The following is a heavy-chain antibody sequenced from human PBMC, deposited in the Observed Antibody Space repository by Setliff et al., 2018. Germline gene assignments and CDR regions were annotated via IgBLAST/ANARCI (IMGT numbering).Heavy chain of an antibody. CDR2: IIPLFGTT. Sequence: ASVKVSCKNSGGTFSSFLVSWVRQAPGQGLEWMGGIIPLFGTTKYAQKFQDRVTMTADESATTAYMELRSLRSDDTAVYYCARAGLAAAGRKGVFDHWGQGTLVTVSS. D-gene: IGHD6-25*01. J-gene: IGHJ4*02. V-gene: IGHV1-69*13. CDR3: ARAGLAAAGRKGVFDH. CDR1: GGTFSSFL.